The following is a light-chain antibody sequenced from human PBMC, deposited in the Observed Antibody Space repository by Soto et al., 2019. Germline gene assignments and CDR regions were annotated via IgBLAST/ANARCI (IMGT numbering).Light chain of an antibody. J-gene: IGLJ2*01. CDR3: CSYAGTSTDVL. V-gene: IGLV2-23*02. Sequence: QSALTQPASVSGSPGQSITISCTGTSSDVGSYNLLSWYQHHPGKAPKLMIYEVSKLPYGVSDRFSGSKSGNTASLTISGLQAEDESDYYCCSYAGTSTDVLFGGGTKLTVL. CDR2: EVS. CDR1: SSDVGSYNL.